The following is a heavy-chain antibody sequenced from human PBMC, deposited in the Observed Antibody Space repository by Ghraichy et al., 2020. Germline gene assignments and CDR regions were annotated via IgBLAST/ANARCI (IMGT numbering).Heavy chain of an antibody. V-gene: IGHV4-38-2*02. CDR3: ARDPGGGSGDS. CDR1: GYSISSAYY. J-gene: IGHJ4*02. Sequence: SETLSLTCAVSGYSISSAYYWGWIRQPPGKGLEWIGSFYYRGSTYYNPSLKSRVTISVDTSKNQFSLKLSSVTAADTAVYYCARDPGGGSGDSWGQGTLVTVSS. CDR2: FYYRGST. D-gene: IGHD2-15*01.